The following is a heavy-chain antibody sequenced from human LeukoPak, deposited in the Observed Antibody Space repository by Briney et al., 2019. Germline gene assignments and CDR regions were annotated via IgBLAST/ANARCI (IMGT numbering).Heavy chain of an antibody. V-gene: IGHV3-48*04. Sequence: GGSLRLSCAASGFTFSSYWMSWVRQAPGKGLEWVSYISSSGSTIYYADSVKGRFTISRDNAKNSLYLQMNSLRAEDTAVYYCARDQFIGGYGSSSWLDYWGQGTLVTVSS. CDR1: GFTFSSYW. J-gene: IGHJ4*02. CDR3: ARDQFIGGYGSSSWLDY. D-gene: IGHD6-13*01. CDR2: ISSSGSTI.